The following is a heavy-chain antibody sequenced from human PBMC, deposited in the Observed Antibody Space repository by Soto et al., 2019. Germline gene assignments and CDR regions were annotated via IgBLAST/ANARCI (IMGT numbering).Heavy chain of an antibody. V-gene: IGHV3-49*03. CDR1: GFTFGDYA. Sequence: GGSLRLSCTASGFTFGDYAMSWFRQAPGKGLEWVGFIRSKAYGGTTEYAASVKGGFTISRDDSKSIAYLQMNSLKTEDTAVYFCTRDQGIAARPDVDYWGQGTLVTVSS. CDR2: IRSKAYGGTT. CDR3: TRDQGIAARPDVDY. D-gene: IGHD6-6*01. J-gene: IGHJ4*02.